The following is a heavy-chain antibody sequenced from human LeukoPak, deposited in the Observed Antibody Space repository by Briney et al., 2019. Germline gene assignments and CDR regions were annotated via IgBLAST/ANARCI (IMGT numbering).Heavy chain of an antibody. V-gene: IGHV3-7*01. CDR3: ARDNEASGSFDI. D-gene: IGHD1-1*01. CDR1: GFTFNSYW. J-gene: IGHJ3*02. CDR2: IKQDGSEK. Sequence: GGSLRLSCVASGFTFNSYWMNWVRQAPGKGLEWVATIKQDGSEKHYGDSVKGRFTISRDNAKNSLYLQMSSLRAEDTAVYYCARDNEASGSFDIWGQGTMVTVSS.